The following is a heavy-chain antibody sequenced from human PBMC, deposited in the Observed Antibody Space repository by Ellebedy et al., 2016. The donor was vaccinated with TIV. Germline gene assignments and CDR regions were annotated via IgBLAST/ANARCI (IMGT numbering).Heavy chain of an antibody. J-gene: IGHJ4*02. V-gene: IGHV5-10-1*01. CDR3: ARHGADTYSTAGYFSH. CDR2: IVTTDPYT. Sequence: GESLKISCKATGFSFTNHWIRPVPLIPGHLLECLGRIVTTDPYTMYSPSFQGQVPISVDTLTNTAHLQWSSLKASDTASYYCARHGADTYSTAGYFSHWGQGTLVTVSS. CDR1: GFSFTNHW. D-gene: IGHD6-19*01.